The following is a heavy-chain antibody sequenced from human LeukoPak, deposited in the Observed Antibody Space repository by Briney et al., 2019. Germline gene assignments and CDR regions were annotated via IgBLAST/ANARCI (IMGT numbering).Heavy chain of an antibody. CDR2: ISGSGGST. Sequence: GGSLRLSCADSGYTFSSYAMSWVRQAPGKGLEWVSAISGSGGSTYYADSVKGRFTISRDNSKNTLYLQMNSLRAEDTAVYYCAKDRWSSTSMRWFDPWGQGTLVTVSS. CDR3: AKDRWSSTSMRWFDP. CDR1: GYTFSSYA. D-gene: IGHD2-2*01. J-gene: IGHJ5*02. V-gene: IGHV3-23*01.